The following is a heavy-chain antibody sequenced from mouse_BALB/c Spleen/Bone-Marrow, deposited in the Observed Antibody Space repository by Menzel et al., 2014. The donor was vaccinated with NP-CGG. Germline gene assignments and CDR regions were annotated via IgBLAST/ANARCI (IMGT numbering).Heavy chain of an antibody. J-gene: IGHJ2*01. CDR3: VRYLYGNYFDY. V-gene: IGHV14-3*02. D-gene: IGHD2-10*02. CDR1: DFNIKDTY. Sequence: EVQLQQSGAELVKPGASLKLSCTASDFNIKDTYMHWVKQRPEQGLEWIGRIDPANGNTKYDPKFQGKATITADTSSNTAYLQLTSLTSEDTAVYYCVRYLYGNYFDYWGQGTTLTVSS. CDR2: IDPANGNT.